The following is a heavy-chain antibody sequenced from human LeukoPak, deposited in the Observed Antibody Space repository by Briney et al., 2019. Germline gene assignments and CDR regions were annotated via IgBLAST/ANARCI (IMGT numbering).Heavy chain of an antibody. CDR3: AKVRSGLLWFGEPFDY. D-gene: IGHD3-10*01. CDR2: ISYDGSNK. V-gene: IGHV3-30*18. CDR1: GFTFSSYG. J-gene: IGHJ4*02. Sequence: PGGSLRLSCAASGFTFSSYGMHWVRQAPGKGLEWVAVISYDGSNKYYADSVKGRFTISRDNSKNTLYLQMNSLRAEDTAVYYCAKVRSGLLWFGEPFDYWGQGTLVTVSS.